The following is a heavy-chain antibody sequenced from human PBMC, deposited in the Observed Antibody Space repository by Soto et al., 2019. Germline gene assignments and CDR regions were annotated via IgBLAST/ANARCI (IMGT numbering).Heavy chain of an antibody. CDR1: GFTFSSYW. J-gene: IGHJ4*02. V-gene: IGHV3-7*05. D-gene: IGHD6-6*01. CDR2: IRQDGREI. Sequence: GGSLRLSCAASGFTFSSYWMTWVRQAPGKGLEWVANIRQDGREIYYVESVKGRFAISRDNAKNSLYVQMNSLRAEDTAVYYCARLAARQAVDYWGQGTLVTVSS. CDR3: ARLAARQAVDY.